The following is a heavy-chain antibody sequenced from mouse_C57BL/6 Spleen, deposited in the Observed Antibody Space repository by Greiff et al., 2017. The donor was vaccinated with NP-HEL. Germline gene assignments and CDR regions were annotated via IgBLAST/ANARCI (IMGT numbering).Heavy chain of an antibody. Sequence: QVQLQQPGAELVKPGASVKMSCKASGYTFTSYWITWVKQRPGQGLEWIGDIYPGSGSTNYNEKFKSTATLTVDTSSSTAYMQLSSLTSEDSAVYYCARSNYYGSSYDFDYWGQGTTLTVSS. CDR3: ARSNYYGSSYDFDY. CDR1: GYTFTSYW. J-gene: IGHJ2*01. V-gene: IGHV1-55*01. D-gene: IGHD1-1*01. CDR2: IYPGSGST.